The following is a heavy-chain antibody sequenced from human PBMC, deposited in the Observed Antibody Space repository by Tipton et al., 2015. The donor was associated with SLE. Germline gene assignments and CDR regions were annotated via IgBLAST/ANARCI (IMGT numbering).Heavy chain of an antibody. CDR2: IKHDGGEK. D-gene: IGHD3-22*01. CDR1: GFSFNTYY. J-gene: IGHJ4*02. V-gene: IGHV3-7*01. CDR3: AADSSAYY. Sequence: SLRLSCAASGFSFNTYYMSWVRQGPGMGLQWVANIKHDGGEKYYVDSVKGRFTISRDNANNALYLQMNSLTAEDTGVYYCAADSSAYYWGQGTLVTVSS.